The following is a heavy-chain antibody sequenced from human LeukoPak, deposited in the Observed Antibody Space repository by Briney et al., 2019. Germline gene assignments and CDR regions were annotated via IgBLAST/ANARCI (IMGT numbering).Heavy chain of an antibody. J-gene: IGHJ4*02. Sequence: SVKVSCKASGGTFSSYAISWVRQAPGQGLEWTGRIIPIFGTANYAQKFQGRVTITTDESTSTAYMELSSLRSEDTAVYYCASEETYPVRVSFGYWGQGTLVTVSS. CDR3: ASEETYPVRVSFGY. V-gene: IGHV1-69*05. CDR2: IIPIFGTA. CDR1: GGTFSSYA. D-gene: IGHD3-16*01.